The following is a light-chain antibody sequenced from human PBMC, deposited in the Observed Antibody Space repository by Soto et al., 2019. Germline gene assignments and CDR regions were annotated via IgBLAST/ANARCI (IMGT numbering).Light chain of an antibody. CDR2: EVS. CDR1: SSDVGGYNF. CDR3: SSYAGSNILV. J-gene: IGLJ2*01. V-gene: IGLV2-8*01. Sequence: QSALTQPPSASGSPGQSVTISCTGTSSDVGGYNFVSWYQQHPGKAPKLMIYEVSERPSGVPDRFSGSKSGNTASLPVSGLQAEDEADYYCSSYAGSNILVFGGGTKLTVL.